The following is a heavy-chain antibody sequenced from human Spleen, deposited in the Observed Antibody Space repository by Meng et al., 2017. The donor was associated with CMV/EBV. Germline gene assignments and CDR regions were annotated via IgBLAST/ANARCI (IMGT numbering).Heavy chain of an antibody. Sequence: GGSLRLSCAASGFTFSSYWMSWVRQAPGKGLEWVSVIYSGGSTYYADSVKGRFTISRDNSKNTLYLQMNSLRAEDTAVYYCAKSSSGWAVWDAFDIWGQGTMVTVSS. CDR3: AKSSSGWAVWDAFDI. CDR2: IYSGGST. V-gene: IGHV3-66*01. J-gene: IGHJ3*02. CDR1: GFTFSSYW. D-gene: IGHD6-19*01.